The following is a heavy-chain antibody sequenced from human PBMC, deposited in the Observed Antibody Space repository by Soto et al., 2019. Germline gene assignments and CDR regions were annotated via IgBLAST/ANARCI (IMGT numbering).Heavy chain of an antibody. J-gene: IGHJ4*02. D-gene: IGHD6-19*01. CDR2: IGGSGAGT. V-gene: IGHV3-23*01. CDR3: ARGGGIAVAGTHLDY. CDR1: GFTFSSYA. Sequence: EVQLLESGGGLVLPGGSLRLSCAASGFTFSSYAMSWVRQAPGKGLEWVSGIGGSGAGTNYADSVKGRFTISRDNSKNTLYLQMSSLRAEDTAVYYCARGGGIAVAGTHLDYWGQGTLVTVSS.